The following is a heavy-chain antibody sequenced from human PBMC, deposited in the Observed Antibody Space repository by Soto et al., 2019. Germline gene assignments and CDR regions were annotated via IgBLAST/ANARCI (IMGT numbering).Heavy chain of an antibody. CDR3: ARHDRSAVTRNCFDP. Sequence: QLQESGPGLVQPSETLSLTCTVSGGSIISSTFYWGWIRQPPGKGLEWIGSVKYCVSTYDNPYLKSRVTLYADKFKTHFYLKLSSMTAADTAIYYCARHDRSAVTRNCFDPWGHGTLITVSS. CDR2: VKYCVST. J-gene: IGHJ5*02. V-gene: IGHV4-39*01. CDR1: GGSIISSTFY. D-gene: IGHD4-17*01.